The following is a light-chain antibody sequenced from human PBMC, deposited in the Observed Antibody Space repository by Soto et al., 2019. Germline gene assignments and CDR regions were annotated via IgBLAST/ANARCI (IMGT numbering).Light chain of an antibody. CDR1: SSDVGGYNY. CDR2: EVS. CDR3: SSNTSSTTYV. Sequence: QSALTQPASVSGSPGQSITISCTGTSSDVGGYNYVSWYQQHPGKAPKLIIYEVSNRPSGVSNRFSGSKSGNTASLTISGLQAEDEADYYCSSNTSSTTYVFGTGTKVTVL. J-gene: IGLJ1*01. V-gene: IGLV2-14*01.